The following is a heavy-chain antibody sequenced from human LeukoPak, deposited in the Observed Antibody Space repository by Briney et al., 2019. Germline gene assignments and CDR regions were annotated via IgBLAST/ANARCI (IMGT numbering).Heavy chain of an antibody. D-gene: IGHD3-10*01. Sequence: PGGSLRLSCAASGFTFSNYAMSWVRQAPGKGPEWVSAISGSGGSTYYADSVKGRFTISRDNSKNTLYLQMNSLRAEDTAVYYCAKAYGSGSYFPYFDYWGQGTLVTVSS. CDR2: ISGSGGST. CDR3: AKAYGSGSYFPYFDY. V-gene: IGHV3-23*01. J-gene: IGHJ4*02. CDR1: GFTFSNYA.